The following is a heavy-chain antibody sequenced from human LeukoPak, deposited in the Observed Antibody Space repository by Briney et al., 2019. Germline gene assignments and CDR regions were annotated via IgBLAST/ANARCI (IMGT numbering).Heavy chain of an antibody. D-gene: IGHD3-10*01. Sequence: GASVKVSCKASGYTFTSYDINWVRQATGQGLEWMGWMNPNSGNTGYAQKFQGRVTMTRNTSISTAYMELSSLRSEDTAVYYCARGGLGYGSGSCYNEELSYYYYYGMDVWGQGTTVTVSS. CDR1: GYTFTSYD. CDR2: MNPNSGNT. CDR3: ARGGLGYGSGSCYNEELSYYYYYGMDV. J-gene: IGHJ6*02. V-gene: IGHV1-8*01.